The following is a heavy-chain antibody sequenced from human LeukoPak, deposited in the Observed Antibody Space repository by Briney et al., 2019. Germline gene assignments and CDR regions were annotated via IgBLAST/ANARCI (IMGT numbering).Heavy chain of an antibody. CDR3: TRDLSGSYYGRFDY. CDR2: INTDGSST. Sequence: PGGSLRLSRAASGFTFSSYWMHSVRQAPGRGLLWVSRINTDGSSTNFADSVRGRFTISRDNAKNTLYLQMNSLRAEDTAVYYCTRDLSGSYYGRFDYWGQGTLVTVSS. V-gene: IGHV3-74*01. J-gene: IGHJ4*02. CDR1: GFTFSSYW. D-gene: IGHD1-26*01.